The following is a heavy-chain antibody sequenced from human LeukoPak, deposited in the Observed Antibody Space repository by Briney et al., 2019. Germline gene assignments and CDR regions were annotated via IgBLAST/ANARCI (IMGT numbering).Heavy chain of an antibody. CDR3: ARDRLHYGEYEKTFDY. D-gene: IGHD4-17*01. CDR1: GFTFSSYE. Sequence: GGSLRLSCAASGFTFSSYEMNWVRQAPGKGLEWVSYISSSGSIIYYADSVKGRFTISRDNAKNSLYLQMNSLRAEDTAVYYCARDRLHYGEYEKTFDYWGQGTLVSVSS. V-gene: IGHV3-48*03. J-gene: IGHJ4*02. CDR2: ISSSGSII.